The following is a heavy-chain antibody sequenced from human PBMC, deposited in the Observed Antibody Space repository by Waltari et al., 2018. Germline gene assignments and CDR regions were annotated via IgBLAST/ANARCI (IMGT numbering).Heavy chain of an antibody. CDR2: IYYSGST. D-gene: IGHD1-26*01. V-gene: IGHV4-59*01. CDR1: GGSISSYY. CDR3: ARGHELLGY. J-gene: IGHJ4*02. Sequence: QVQLQESGSGLVKPSETLSLTCTVSGGSISSYYWSWIRQPPGKGLEWIGYIYYSGSTNYNPSLKSRVTISVDTSKNQFSLKLSSVTAADTAVYYCARGHELLGYWGQGTLVTVSS.